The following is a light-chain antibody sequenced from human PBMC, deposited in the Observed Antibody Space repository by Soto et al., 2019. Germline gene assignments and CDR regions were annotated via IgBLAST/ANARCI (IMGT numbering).Light chain of an antibody. CDR3: QQHNSFPRS. CDR2: AAS. Sequence: DIQLTQSPSFLSASVGDRVTIACRASPGISRCLVWYQQKPGKAPKVLIYAASTLQSGVPSRFSGSGSGTEFTLTISSLQPEDYATYYCQQHNSFPRSFGQGTKLEIK. CDR1: PGISRC. V-gene: IGKV1-9*01. J-gene: IGKJ2*01.